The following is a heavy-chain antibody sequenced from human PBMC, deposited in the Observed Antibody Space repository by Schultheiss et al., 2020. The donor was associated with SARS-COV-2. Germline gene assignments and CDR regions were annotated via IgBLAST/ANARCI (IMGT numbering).Heavy chain of an antibody. V-gene: IGHV1-69*10. J-gene: IGHJ4*02. D-gene: IGHD3-16*01. Sequence: SVKVSCKASGGTFRTYALSWVRQAPGQGLEWMGGIIPILGIPNYAQKFQGRVTITADKSTSTAYMELSSLRSEDTAVYYCASASATVWPYYFDSWGQGTLVTVSS. CDR2: IIPILGIP. CDR1: GGTFRTYA. CDR3: ASASATVWPYYFDS.